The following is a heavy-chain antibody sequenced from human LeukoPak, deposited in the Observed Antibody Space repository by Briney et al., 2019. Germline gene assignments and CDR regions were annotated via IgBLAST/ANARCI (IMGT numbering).Heavy chain of an antibody. CDR2: IYFTGTT. D-gene: IGHD4/OR15-4a*01. CDR1: GGSIGNY. CDR3: AREDPQTRVPEGLDV. V-gene: IGHV4-59*01. J-gene: IGHJ6*02. Sequence: PSETLSLTCTVSGGSIGNYWSWLRQPPGRALEWIGYIYFTGTTNYNPSLKSRVTISVDTSRNQFSLSLTSVTAADTAVYYCAREDPQTRVPEGLDVWGQGTTVTVSS.